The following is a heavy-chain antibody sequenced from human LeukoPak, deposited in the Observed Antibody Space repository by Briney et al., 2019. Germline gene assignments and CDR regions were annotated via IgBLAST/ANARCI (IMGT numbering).Heavy chain of an antibody. CDR3: AREGIAARRGFNWFDP. J-gene: IGHJ5*02. D-gene: IGHD6-6*01. CDR1: GFTFSSYW. V-gene: IGHV3-74*01. Sequence: GGSLRLSCAASGFTFSSYWMHWVRQAPGKGLVWVSSINSDGSSTSYADSVKGRFTISRDNAKNTLYLQMNSLRAEDTAVYYCAREGIAARRGFNWFDPWGQGTLVTVSS. CDR2: INSDGSST.